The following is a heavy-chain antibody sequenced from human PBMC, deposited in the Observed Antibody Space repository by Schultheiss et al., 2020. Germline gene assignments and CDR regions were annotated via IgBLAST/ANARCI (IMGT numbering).Heavy chain of an antibody. V-gene: IGHV4-31*03. J-gene: IGHJ6*03. Sequence: SETLSLTCTVSGGSISSGGYYWSWIRQHPGKGLEWIGYIYYSGSTYYNPSLNSRVTISVDTSKNQFSLKLSYVTAADTAVYYCACGDSYYYYYMDVWGKGTTVTVSS. CDR2: IYYSGST. CDR3: ACGDSYYYYYMDV. D-gene: IGHD3-10*01. CDR1: GGSISSGGYY.